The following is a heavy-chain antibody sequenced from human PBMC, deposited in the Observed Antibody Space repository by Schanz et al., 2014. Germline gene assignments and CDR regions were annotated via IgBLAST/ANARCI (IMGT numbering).Heavy chain of an antibody. CDR3: ARNRWSGGQNWYFDL. J-gene: IGHJ2*01. Sequence: QVHLLESGGGLVEPGGSLRLSCAASGFSFSDYYMSWIRQAPGKGLEWISFINTGSNYINYADSVKGRFTISRDNTKNSLFLQLNSLRADDTAVYYCARNRWSGGQNWYFDLWGHGTLVTVSS. CDR2: INTGSNYI. D-gene: IGHD3-3*01. CDR1: GFSFSDYY. V-gene: IGHV3-11*03.